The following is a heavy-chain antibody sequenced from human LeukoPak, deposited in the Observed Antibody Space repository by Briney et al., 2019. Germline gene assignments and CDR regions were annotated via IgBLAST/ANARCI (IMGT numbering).Heavy chain of an antibody. J-gene: IGHJ6*02. D-gene: IGHD3-22*01. CDR3: ARDLISGPHYYDSSEDGMDV. Sequence: PGGSLRLSCAASGFTVSSNYMSWVRQAPGKGLEWVSVIYSGGSTYYADSVKGRFTISRDDSKNTLYLQMNSLRSEDTAVYYCARDLISGPHYYDSSEDGMDVWGQGTTVTVSS. CDR2: IYSGGST. V-gene: IGHV3-53*05. CDR1: GFTVSSNY.